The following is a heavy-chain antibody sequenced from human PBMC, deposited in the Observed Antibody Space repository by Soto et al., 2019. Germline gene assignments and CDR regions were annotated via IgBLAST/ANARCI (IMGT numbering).Heavy chain of an antibody. CDR2: IYHSGST. V-gene: IGHV4-28*01. CDR1: GYSVTTSNW. Sequence: QLQLQESGPGLVKPSDTLSLTCAVSGYSVTTSNWWGWIRQPPGKGLEWIGYIYHSGSTFYNPSLQSRVTMSVDTSKNQFSMKLSSVTAVDTAVYYGARYFCTSTTCNGEFDYWGQGTLVTVSS. J-gene: IGHJ4*02. CDR3: ARYFCTSTTCNGEFDY. D-gene: IGHD2-2*01.